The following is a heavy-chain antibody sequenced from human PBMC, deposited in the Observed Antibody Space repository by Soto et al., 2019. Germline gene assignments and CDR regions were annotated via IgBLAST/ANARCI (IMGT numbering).Heavy chain of an antibody. J-gene: IGHJ4*02. CDR3: ARLFRDVYNAVEY. Sequence: SETLTITCTVSVTSIISHHWSWIRQSPGKGLEWIGYTSNSAPTIYNPSLKSRVTISADTSKNQFSLRLSSVTAADTAVYFCARLFRDVYNAVEYWGQGALVTVS. V-gene: IGHV4-59*08. CDR1: VTSIISHH. CDR2: TSNSAPT. D-gene: IGHD3-3*01.